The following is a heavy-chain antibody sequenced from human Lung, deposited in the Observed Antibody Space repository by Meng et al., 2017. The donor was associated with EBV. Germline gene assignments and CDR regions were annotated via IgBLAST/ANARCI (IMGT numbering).Heavy chain of an antibody. CDR3: ARDLSGRFDP. D-gene: IGHD1-26*01. V-gene: IGHV3-30*03. CDR2: LPSDGGNT. CDR1: GFTFSGYG. Sequence: GRVVECGGGWVQPGRSLRLSCAASGFTFSGYGMFWVRQAPGKGPEWVAILPSDGGNTYYSDSVKGRFTISRDNSKKTLYLQMNSLRAEDTAVYYCARDLSGRFDPWGQGTLVTVSS. J-gene: IGHJ5*02.